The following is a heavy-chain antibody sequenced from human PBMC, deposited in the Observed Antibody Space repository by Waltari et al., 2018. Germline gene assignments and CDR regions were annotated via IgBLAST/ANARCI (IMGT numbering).Heavy chain of an antibody. CDR2: IYYSGGA. CDR3: ARWRDRSGYYQHFDH. V-gene: IGHV4-59*01. D-gene: IGHD3-22*01. CDR1: GDSMETYF. J-gene: IGHJ4*02. Sequence: QVQLQESGPGLVKSSETLSLTCPVSGDSMETYFWGWIRQPPGKGLECIGYIYYSGGADYNPALKGGGTMSVEMSKSEFALRLRAVNAADTAIYYCARWRDRSGYYQHFDHGGRGALVTVSS.